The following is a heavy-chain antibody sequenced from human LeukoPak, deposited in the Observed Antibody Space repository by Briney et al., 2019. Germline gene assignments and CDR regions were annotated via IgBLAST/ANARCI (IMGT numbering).Heavy chain of an antibody. D-gene: IGHD4-17*01. V-gene: IGHV3-48*01. J-gene: IGHJ4*02. Sequence: GGSLRLSCAASGFSFITYSMSWVRQAPGKGLEWVSYISASSDSIYYAGSVRGRFTISRDNAKNSLYLHMSSLRADDTAVYYCARGTTGGKNYFDYWGQGTLVTVSS. CDR2: ISASSDSI. CDR3: ARGTTGGKNYFDY. CDR1: GFSFITYS.